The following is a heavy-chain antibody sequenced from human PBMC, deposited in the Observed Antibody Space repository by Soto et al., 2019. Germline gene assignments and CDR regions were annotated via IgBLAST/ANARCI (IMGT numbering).Heavy chain of an antibody. Sequence: GGSLRLSCAASGFTFSSYGMHWVRQAPGKGLEWVAVIWYDGSNKYYADSVKGRFTISRDNSKNTLYLQMNSLRAEDTAVYYCARDLRYCSSTSCYSNGMDVWGQGTTVTVSS. CDR3: ARDLRYCSSTSCYSNGMDV. V-gene: IGHV3-33*01. J-gene: IGHJ6*02. CDR1: GFTFSSYG. D-gene: IGHD2-2*01. CDR2: IWYDGSNK.